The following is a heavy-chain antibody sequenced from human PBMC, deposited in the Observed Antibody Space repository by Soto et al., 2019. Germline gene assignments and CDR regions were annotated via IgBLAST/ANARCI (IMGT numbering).Heavy chain of an antibody. CDR3: ARGIPSSSRTSLVY. J-gene: IGHJ4*02. CDR1: GASIRDYY. V-gene: IGHV4-59*01. Sequence: QVQLLESGPGLVKPSETLSLICSVSGASIRDYYWTWIRQPPGKGLEWIGYIYYSGITNYNPSLQSRVTMSLDTSENRFSLRLTSVTASDTAMYYCARGIPSSSRTSLVYWGQGALVTVSS. CDR2: IYYSGIT. D-gene: IGHD2-2*01.